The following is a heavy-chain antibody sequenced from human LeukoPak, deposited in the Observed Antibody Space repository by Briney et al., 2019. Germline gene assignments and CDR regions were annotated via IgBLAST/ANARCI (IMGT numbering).Heavy chain of an antibody. CDR1: GFTFSNYA. Sequence: GGSLRLSCAASGFTFSNYAMSWVRQAPGKGLEWVSAISGSDGSTNYADSVKGRFTISRDNSKNTLYLQMNSLRAEDTAVYYCAKDNYGSGSYYSGGFDYWGQGTLVTVSS. J-gene: IGHJ4*02. CDR3: AKDNYGSGSYYSGGFDY. V-gene: IGHV3-23*01. CDR2: ISGSDGST. D-gene: IGHD3-10*01.